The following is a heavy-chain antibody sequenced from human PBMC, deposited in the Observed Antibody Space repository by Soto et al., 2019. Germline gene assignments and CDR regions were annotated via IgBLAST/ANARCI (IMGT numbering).Heavy chain of an antibody. Sequence: QVQLVESGGGVVQPGRSLRLSCAASGFTFSSYAMHWVRQAPGKGLEWVAVISYDGSNKYYADSVKGRFTISRDNSKNTLYLQMNSLRAEDTAVYYCARGFIHSGWYFDYWGQGTLVTVSS. CDR3: ARGFIHSGWYFDY. CDR1: GFTFSSYA. J-gene: IGHJ4*02. V-gene: IGHV3-30-3*01. CDR2: ISYDGSNK. D-gene: IGHD6-19*01.